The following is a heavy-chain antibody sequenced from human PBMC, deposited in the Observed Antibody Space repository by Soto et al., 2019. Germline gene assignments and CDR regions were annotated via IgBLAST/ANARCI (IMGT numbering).Heavy chain of an antibody. Sequence: GGSLRLSCAASGFTVSSNYMSWVRQASGEGLEWVSVIYSGGSTYYADSVKGRFTISRDNSKNTLYLQMNSLRAEDTALYYCARDSNYVGAFDIWGQGTMVTVSS. CDR2: IYSGGST. V-gene: IGHV3-66*01. D-gene: IGHD4-4*01. CDR3: ARDSNYVGAFDI. J-gene: IGHJ3*02. CDR1: GFTVSSNY.